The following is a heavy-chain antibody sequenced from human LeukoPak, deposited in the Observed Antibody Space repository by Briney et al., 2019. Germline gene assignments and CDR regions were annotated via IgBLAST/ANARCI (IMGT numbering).Heavy chain of an antibody. Sequence: ASVKVSCKASGYTFTGYYMHWVRQAPGQGLEWMGWINPNSGGTNYAQKFQGRVTMTRDTSISTAYMELSSLRSDDTAVFYRARKSSGTFFNWGQGTLVAVSS. V-gene: IGHV1-2*02. CDR1: GYTFTGYY. D-gene: IGHD3-10*01. CDR2: INPNSGGT. J-gene: IGHJ4*02. CDR3: ARKSSGTFFN.